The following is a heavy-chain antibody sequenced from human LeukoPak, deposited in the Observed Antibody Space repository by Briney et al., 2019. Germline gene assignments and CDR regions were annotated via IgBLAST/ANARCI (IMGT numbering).Heavy chain of an antibody. Sequence: GGSLRLSCVASGFSFNNYAMNWVRQAPGKGLEWVSLIIGSSGTTFYADSVKGRFTISRDKPKSTLYLQMNSLRAEDTAVYYCAKGAYDYIEIAYFDYWGQGSLVTVSS. D-gene: IGHD5-12*01. V-gene: IGHV3-23*01. CDR3: AKGAYDYIEIAYFDY. CDR1: GFSFNNYA. J-gene: IGHJ4*02. CDR2: IIGSSGTT.